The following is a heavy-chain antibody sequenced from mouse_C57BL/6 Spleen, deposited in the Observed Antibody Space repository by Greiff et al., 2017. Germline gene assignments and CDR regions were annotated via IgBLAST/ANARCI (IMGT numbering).Heavy chain of an antibody. CDR1: GYSFTDYN. Sequence: VQLQQSGPELVKPGASVKISCKASGYSFTDYNMNWVKQSTGKSLEWIGVINPNYGTTSYNQKFKSKATLTVDQSSSTAYMQLNSLTSEDSAVYYCATYYGNFWYFDVWGTGTTVTVSS. D-gene: IGHD2-1*01. CDR2: INPNYGTT. CDR3: ATYYGNFWYFDV. V-gene: IGHV1-39*01. J-gene: IGHJ1*03.